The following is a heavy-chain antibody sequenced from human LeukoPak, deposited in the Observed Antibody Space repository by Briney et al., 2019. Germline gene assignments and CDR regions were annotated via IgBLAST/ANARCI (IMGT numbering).Heavy chain of an antibody. Sequence: SETLSLTCTVSGGSISSYYWSWIRQPPGKGLEWIGHIYYSGSTNYNPSLKSRVTISVDTSKNQFSLKLSSVTAADTAVYYCARAISGSYSRAFDIWGQGTMVTVSS. CDR1: GGSISSYY. D-gene: IGHD1-26*01. CDR2: IYYSGST. CDR3: ARAISGSYSRAFDI. V-gene: IGHV4-59*01. J-gene: IGHJ3*02.